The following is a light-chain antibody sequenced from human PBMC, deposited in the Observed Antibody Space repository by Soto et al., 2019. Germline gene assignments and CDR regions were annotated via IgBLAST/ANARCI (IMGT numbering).Light chain of an antibody. CDR2: EGS. J-gene: IGLJ2*01. Sequence: QSALTQPASVSGSPGQSITISCTGTSSDVGSYNLVSWYQQHPGKAPKLMIYEGSKRPSGVANRFSGSKSGNTASLTISGLQAADEDDYYYCSYAGGNTHVAFGGGTKLTVL. CDR3: CSYAGGNTHVA. CDR1: SSDVGSYNL. V-gene: IGLV2-23*01.